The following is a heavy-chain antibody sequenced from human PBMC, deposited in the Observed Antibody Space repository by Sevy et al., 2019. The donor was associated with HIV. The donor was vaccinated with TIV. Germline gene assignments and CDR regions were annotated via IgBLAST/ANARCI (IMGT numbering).Heavy chain of an antibody. CDR1: EFTFSGYA. Sequence: GGSLRLSCAASEFTFSGYARNWVRQAPGKGLEWVSSINPSGSSTSYADSVKGRFTISRDNSKNMLYLQMNSLRAEDTAVYYCGEHCTAVGCYYDYWGQGTLVTVSS. V-gene: IGHV3-23*01. CDR3: GEHCTAVGCYYDY. J-gene: IGHJ4*02. D-gene: IGHD2-8*02. CDR2: INPSGSST.